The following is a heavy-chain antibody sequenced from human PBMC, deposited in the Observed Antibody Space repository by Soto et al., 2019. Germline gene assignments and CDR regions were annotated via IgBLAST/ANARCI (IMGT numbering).Heavy chain of an antibody. J-gene: IGHJ4*01. Sequence: SETLSLTCAVSSGSFSGYYWSRVRQPPGKGLEWIAEINHSGSTNYNPSLKSRVTRSVDTSKNQFSLKLTSVTAADTAVYYCAKGGTSSLPFDYWGHGILVTVSS. CDR1: SGSFSGYY. CDR3: AKGGTSSLPFDY. V-gene: IGHV4-34*01. CDR2: INHSGST. D-gene: IGHD2-2*01.